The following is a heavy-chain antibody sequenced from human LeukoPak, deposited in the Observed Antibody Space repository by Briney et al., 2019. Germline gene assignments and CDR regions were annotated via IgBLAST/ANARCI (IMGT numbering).Heavy chain of an antibody. Sequence: SETLSLTCAVSGGSISTNNWWTWVRQPPGKGLEWIGEIHHSGSTDYNPSLKSRVTISPDKSKNQFSLKLSSVAAADTAVYYCARVVVVTAIGYYFDYWGQGTLVTVSS. CDR1: GGSISTNNW. D-gene: IGHD2-21*02. V-gene: IGHV4-4*02. J-gene: IGHJ4*02. CDR2: IHHSGST. CDR3: ARVVVVTAIGYYFDY.